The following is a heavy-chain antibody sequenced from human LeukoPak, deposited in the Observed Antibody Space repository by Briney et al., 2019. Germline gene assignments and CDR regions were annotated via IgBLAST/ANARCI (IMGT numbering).Heavy chain of an antibody. CDR2: IDGNGRTT. CDR3: ARDVPRTSGP. V-gene: IGHV3-74*01. Sequence: GGSLRLSCAASGFPFSSEWMHWVRQAPGRGLVWISHIDGNGRTTNYGDSVRDRFTVSRDNAKNTLYLQMNSLRAEDTAVYYCARDVPRTSGPWGQGTLVTVSS. CDR1: GFPFSSEW. J-gene: IGHJ5*02. D-gene: IGHD3-10*01.